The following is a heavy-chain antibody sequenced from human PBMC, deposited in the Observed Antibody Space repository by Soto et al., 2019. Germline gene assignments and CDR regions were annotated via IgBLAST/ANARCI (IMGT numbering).Heavy chain of an antibody. V-gene: IGHV3-9*01. CDR3: AKDTGPN. CDR1: GFTFDNYA. Sequence: LRLSCAASGFTFDNYAMHWVRQAPGKGLEWVSGISWNSNTIAYADPVKGRFTISRDNAKNSLYLQMNSLRAEDTAFYYCAKDTGPNWGQGTLVTVSS. CDR2: ISWNSNTI. J-gene: IGHJ4*02.